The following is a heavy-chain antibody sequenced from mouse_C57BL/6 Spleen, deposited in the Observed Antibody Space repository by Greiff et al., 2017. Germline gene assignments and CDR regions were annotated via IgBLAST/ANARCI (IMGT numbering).Heavy chain of an antibody. V-gene: IGHV1-64*01. D-gene: IGHD2-4*01. CDR2: IHPNSGST. J-gene: IGHJ4*01. CDR3: ARVLGISLRGAMDY. Sequence: QVQLKQPGAELVKPGASVKLSCKASGYTFTSYWMHWVKQRPGQGLEWIGMIHPNSGSTNYNEKFKSKATLTVDKSSSTAYMQLSSLTSEDSAVYYCARVLGISLRGAMDYWGQGTSVTVSS. CDR1: GYTFTSYW.